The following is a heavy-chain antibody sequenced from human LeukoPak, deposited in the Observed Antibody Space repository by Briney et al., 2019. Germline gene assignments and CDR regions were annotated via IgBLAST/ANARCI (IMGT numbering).Heavy chain of an antibody. J-gene: IGHJ4*02. CDR1: GFTFSSYS. D-gene: IGHD7-27*01. CDR2: ISSGRRTI. V-gene: IGHV3-48*01. Sequence: PGGSLRLSCAASGFTFSSYSMKGVRQAPGRGGEGVSYISSGRRTIFSGDSVKGRFTISRDNAKNSLYLLMNSLRADDTAVYYCARESITGDRDFDYWGQGTLITVSS. CDR3: ARESITGDRDFDY.